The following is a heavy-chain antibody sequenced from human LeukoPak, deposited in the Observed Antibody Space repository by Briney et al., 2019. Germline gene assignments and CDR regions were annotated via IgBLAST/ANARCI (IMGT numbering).Heavy chain of an antibody. CDR3: ARVDTVMAYYFDL. J-gene: IGHJ4*02. V-gene: IGHV3-53*04. Sequence: TGGSLRLSCAASGFTVSTNCMTWVRQVPGKGLEWVSTIYSGGTTYYADSVMGRFTISRHNSRNTLYLQMNSLRAEDTAVYYCARVDTVMAYYFDLWGQGTLVTVSP. CDR2: IYSGGTT. CDR1: GFTVSTNC. D-gene: IGHD5-18*01.